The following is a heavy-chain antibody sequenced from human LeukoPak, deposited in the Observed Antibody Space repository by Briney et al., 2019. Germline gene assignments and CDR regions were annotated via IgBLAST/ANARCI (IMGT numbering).Heavy chain of an antibody. CDR3: AGQMVATRPYYYYYYYMDV. D-gene: IGHD5-12*01. Sequence: PSETLSLTCTVFGGSISSSSYYWGWIRQPPGKGLEWIGSIYYSGSTYYNPSLKSRVTISVDTSKNQFSLKLSSVTAADTAVYYCAGQMVATRPYYYYYYYMDVWGKGTTVTISS. J-gene: IGHJ6*03. CDR1: GGSISSSSYY. CDR2: IYYSGST. V-gene: IGHV4-39*01.